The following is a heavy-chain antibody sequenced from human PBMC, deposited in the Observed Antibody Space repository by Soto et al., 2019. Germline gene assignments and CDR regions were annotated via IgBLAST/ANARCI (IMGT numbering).Heavy chain of an antibody. CDR3: ARDRITTRGDAFDL. V-gene: IGHV1-69*04. CDR2: IIPIPDIT. J-gene: IGHJ3*01. CDR1: GGTFSTYI. Sequence: ASVKVSCKAPGGTFSTYIISWVRQAPGQGLEWMGRIIPIPDITNSAQKFQGRVTVTADSSTSTAYMELTSLKSEDTAVYYCARDRITTRGDAFDLWGQGTMVTVSS. D-gene: IGHD3-3*01.